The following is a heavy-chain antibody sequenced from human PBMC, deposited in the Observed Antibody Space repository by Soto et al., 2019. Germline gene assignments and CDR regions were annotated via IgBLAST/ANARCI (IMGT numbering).Heavy chain of an antibody. D-gene: IGHD2-15*01. CDR3: AQTSCSGGSCDLYYFDY. CDR2: ISGSGGST. J-gene: IGHJ4*02. CDR1: GFTFSSYA. V-gene: IGHV3-23*01. Sequence: EVQLLESGGGLVQPGGSLRLSCAASGFTFSSYAMSWVRQSPGKGLEWVSAISGSGGSTYYADSVKGRFTISRDNSKNTLYLQMHSLRAEDTAVYYCAQTSCSGGSCDLYYFDYWGQGTLVTVSS.